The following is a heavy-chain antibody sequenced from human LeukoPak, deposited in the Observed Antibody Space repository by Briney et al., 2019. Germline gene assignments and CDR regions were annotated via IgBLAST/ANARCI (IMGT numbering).Heavy chain of an antibody. CDR1: GYTFTGYY. CDR2: INPNSGGT. J-gene: IGHJ1*01. V-gene: IGHV1-2*02. Sequence: ASVKVSCKASGYTFTGYYMHWVRQAPGQGLEWMGWINPNSGGTNYAQKFQGRVTMTRDTSISTAYMELSRLRSDDTAVYYCARGGRGVVVPAATRAEYFQHWGQGTLVTVSS. D-gene: IGHD2-2*01. CDR3: ARGGRGVVVPAATRAEYFQH.